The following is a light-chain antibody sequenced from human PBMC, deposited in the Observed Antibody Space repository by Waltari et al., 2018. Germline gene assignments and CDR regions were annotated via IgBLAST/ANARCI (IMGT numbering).Light chain of an antibody. J-gene: IGLJ3*02. CDR2: EST. CDR1: GSNIGAGYD. Sequence: QSVLPQPPSVSGAPGQRVTISCTGSGSNIGAGYDVHWYQQLPRAAPKPLIYESTSRHLGVPARFVGSTCGTSSSRAIPGLQAEDEADYYCQSYDTSLRVVFGGGTKLTVL. V-gene: IGLV1-40*01. CDR3: QSYDTSLRVV.